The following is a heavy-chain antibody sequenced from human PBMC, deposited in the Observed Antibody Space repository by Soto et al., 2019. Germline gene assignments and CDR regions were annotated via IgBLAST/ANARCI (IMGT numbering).Heavy chain of an antibody. Sequence: EVQLVESGGGLVKPGGSLRLSCAASGLTFSAYSMNWVRQAPGKGLDWVSSISSSSRYIYYADSVKGRFTISRDNANNSLYLQMNSLRAEDTAVYYCARDTSGWYKGEFDYWGQGTLVTVSS. D-gene: IGHD6-19*01. J-gene: IGHJ4*02. CDR3: ARDTSGWYKGEFDY. CDR2: ISSSSRYI. V-gene: IGHV3-21*02. CDR1: GLTFSAYS.